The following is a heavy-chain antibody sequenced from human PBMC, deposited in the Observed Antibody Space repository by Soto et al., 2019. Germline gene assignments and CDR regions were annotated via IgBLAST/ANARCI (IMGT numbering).Heavy chain of an antibody. V-gene: IGHV4-61*01. CDR2: IYYSGST. J-gene: IGHJ5*02. CDR1: GVSVSSGSYY. Sequence: SETLSLTCTGSGVSVSSGSYYWIWIRQPPGKGLEWIGYIYYSGSTNYNPSLKSRVTISVDTSKHQFSLKLSSVTAADTAVYYCEIAPHFVCSGGSRYLRNRFDSSAQG. CDR3: EIAPHFVCSGGSRYLRNRFDS. D-gene: IGHD2-15*01.